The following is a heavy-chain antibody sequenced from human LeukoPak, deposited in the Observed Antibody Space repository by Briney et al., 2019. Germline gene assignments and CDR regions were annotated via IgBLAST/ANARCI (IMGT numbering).Heavy chain of an antibody. V-gene: IGHV3-21*01. CDR2: ISSSSSYI. CDR3: ARAPAKSVGDIVVVVAATLVNYFQH. CDR1: ALTFTSYC. J-gene: IGHJ1*01. D-gene: IGHD2-15*01. Sequence: GGSLRLSSAASALTFTSYCMNWDRQAPGKGLEWVSSISSSSSYIYYADSVKGRSTISRDNAKNSLYLQMSSLRAEDTAVYYCARAPAKSVGDIVVVVAATLVNYFQHWGQGTLVTVSS.